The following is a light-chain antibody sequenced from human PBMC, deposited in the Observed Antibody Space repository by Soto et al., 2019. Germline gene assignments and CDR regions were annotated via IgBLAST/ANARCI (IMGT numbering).Light chain of an antibody. CDR3: CSYTTSNTRQIV. CDR2: DVS. J-gene: IGLJ1*01. V-gene: IGLV2-14*01. Sequence: QSALTQPASVSGSPGQSITISCTGTSSDVGGFNYFSWYQQHPGKAPKFMIYDVSNRPSGVPNRFSGSKSGNTASLTISGLQAEDEADYYCCSYTTSNTRQIVFGTGTKLTVL. CDR1: SSDVGGFNY.